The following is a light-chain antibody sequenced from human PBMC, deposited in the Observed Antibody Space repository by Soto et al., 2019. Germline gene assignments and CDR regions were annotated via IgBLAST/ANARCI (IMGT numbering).Light chain of an antibody. CDR3: QQYHNYPRT. V-gene: IGKV1-5*01. CDR1: ESIRTW. Sequence: DIQMTQSPSTLSASIGDRVTITCRASESIRTWLAWYQHKPGKAPKFLIYDASSLECGVPSRFSGSGSGTEFTLTISTLQPDDFATYFCQQYHNYPRTFGQGTKVEIK. CDR2: DAS. J-gene: IGKJ1*01.